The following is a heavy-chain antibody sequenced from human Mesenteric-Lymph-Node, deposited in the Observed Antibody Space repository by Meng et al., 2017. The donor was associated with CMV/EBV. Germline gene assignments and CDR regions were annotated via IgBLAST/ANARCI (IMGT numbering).Heavy chain of an antibody. V-gene: IGHV4-59*11. CDR1: GGSISSHY. D-gene: IGHD2-15*01. Sequence: AETLSLTCNGSGGSISSHYWTWIRQPPGKGLEWIGYIYYRGTTTYKPSLKSRVTISIDSSKNQFSLKLTSVTGADTAVYYCAKDKGCRDRTCQNWLDHWGQGTLVTVSS. CDR3: AKDKGCRDRTCQNWLDH. CDR2: IYYRGTT. J-gene: IGHJ5*02.